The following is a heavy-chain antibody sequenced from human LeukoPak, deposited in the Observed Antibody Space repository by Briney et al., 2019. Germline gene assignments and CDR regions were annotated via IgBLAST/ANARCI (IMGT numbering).Heavy chain of an antibody. Sequence: AGGSLRLSCAASGFIFTNYNLNWVRQAPGKGLEWISSISGGSTYIYYADSVRGRFTISRDNAKNSLYLQMNSLRGEDTALYYCARDDVTTNGGVIADSRLFDIWGQGTMVTVSS. CDR3: ARDDVTTNGGVIADSRLFDI. D-gene: IGHD2-8*02. CDR2: ISGGSTYI. V-gene: IGHV3-21*01. CDR1: GFIFTNYN. J-gene: IGHJ3*02.